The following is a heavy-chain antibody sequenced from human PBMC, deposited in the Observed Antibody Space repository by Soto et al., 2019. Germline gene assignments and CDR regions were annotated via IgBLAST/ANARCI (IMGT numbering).Heavy chain of an antibody. J-gene: IGHJ4*02. CDR2: ISSSSSTI. V-gene: IGHV3-48*01. Sequence: GGSLRLSCAASGFTFSSYSMNWVRQAPGKGLEWVSYISSSSSTIYYADSVKGRFTISRDNAKNSLYLQMNSLRAEDTAVYYCARSGLDIVVVPAADFDYWGQGTLVTVSS. D-gene: IGHD2-2*03. CDR3: ARSGLDIVVVPAADFDY. CDR1: GFTFSSYS.